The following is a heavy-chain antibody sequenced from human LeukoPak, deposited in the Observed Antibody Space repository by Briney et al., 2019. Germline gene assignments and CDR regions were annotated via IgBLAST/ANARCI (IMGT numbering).Heavy chain of an antibody. D-gene: IGHD2-21*01. CDR1: GFTFSIYS. V-gene: IGHV3-30*02. CDR2: IRYDGSNK. CDR3: APRVVVIAAPFDY. Sequence: GGSLRLSCTASGFTFSIYSMNWVRQAPGKGLEWVAFIRYDGSNKYYADSVKGRFTISRDNSKNTLYLQMNSLRAEDTAVYYCAPRVVVIAAPFDYWGQGTLVTVSS. J-gene: IGHJ4*02.